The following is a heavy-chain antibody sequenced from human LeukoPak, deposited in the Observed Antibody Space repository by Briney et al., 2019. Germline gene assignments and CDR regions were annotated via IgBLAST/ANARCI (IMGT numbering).Heavy chain of an antibody. CDR1: GGTFSSYA. J-gene: IGHJ4*02. D-gene: IGHD2-21*02. CDR3: ARDAAYCGGDCYSRGQFDY. CDR2: IIPIFGTA. Sequence: SVRVSCKASGGTFSSYAISWVRQAPGQGLEWMGGIIPIFGTANYAQKFQGRVTVTADESTSTAYMELSSLRSEDTAVYYCARDAAYCGGDCYSRGQFDYWGQGTLVTVSS. V-gene: IGHV1-69*13.